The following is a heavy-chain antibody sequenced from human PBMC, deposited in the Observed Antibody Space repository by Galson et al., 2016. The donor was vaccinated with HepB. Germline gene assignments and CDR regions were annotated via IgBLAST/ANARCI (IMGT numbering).Heavy chain of an antibody. CDR2: FTDSDDGT. J-gene: IGHJ4*02. D-gene: IGHD2-21*02. Sequence: SLRLSCAASGFTFGTSAMTWVRQAPGKGLEWVSLFTDSDDGTYYADSVKGRFTLSRDNSNNTLYLQMNSLSAEDTGIYYCAKGHYYFDSWGQGTLVTVSS. CDR3: AKGHYYFDS. CDR1: GFTFGTSA. V-gene: IGHV3-23*01.